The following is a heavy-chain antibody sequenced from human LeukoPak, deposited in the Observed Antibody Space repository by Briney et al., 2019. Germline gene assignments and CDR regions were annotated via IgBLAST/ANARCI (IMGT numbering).Heavy chain of an antibody. Sequence: SETLSLTCTVSGGSISSGPYYWAWIRQSPGKGLEWIGEINHSGSTNYNPSLKSRVTISVDTSKNQFSLKLSSVTAADTAVYYCARARKADSYGYYDYDQAGYFDYWGQGTLVTVSS. D-gene: IGHD5-18*01. J-gene: IGHJ4*02. CDR2: INHSGST. CDR3: ARARKADSYGYYDYDQAGYFDY. CDR1: GGSISSGPYY. V-gene: IGHV4-39*07.